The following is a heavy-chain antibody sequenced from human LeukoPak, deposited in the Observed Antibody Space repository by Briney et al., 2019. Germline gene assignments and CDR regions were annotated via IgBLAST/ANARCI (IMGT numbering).Heavy chain of an antibody. V-gene: IGHV5-51*01. CDR3: ARLYGGWYGPLNHFDY. J-gene: IGHJ4*02. CDR2: IYPGDSDT. CDR1: GYSFTSYW. D-gene: IGHD6-19*01. Sequence: GEPLKISCKGSGYSFTSYWIGWVRQMPGKGLEWMGIIYPGDSDTRYSPSFQGQVTISADKSISTAYLQWSSLKASDTAMYYCARLYGGWYGPLNHFDYWGQGTLVTVSS.